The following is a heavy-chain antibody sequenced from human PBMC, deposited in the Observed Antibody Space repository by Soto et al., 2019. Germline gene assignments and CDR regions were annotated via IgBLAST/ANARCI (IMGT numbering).Heavy chain of an antibody. CDR1: GFSFTTAGVA. V-gene: IGHV2-5*01. D-gene: IGHD5-12*01. J-gene: IGHJ4*02. CDR2: IYYNDDR. Sequence: QITLQESGPTLVKPTQTLTLTCTFSGFSFTTAGVAVGWIRQTPGGALEWLTLIYYNDDRRFSPSLKTRLTLTGGPSKNQVVLSLTNVDPGDTATYFCAHSDGGYEIIYFDFWGQGIPVTVSS. CDR3: AHSDGGYEIIYFDF.